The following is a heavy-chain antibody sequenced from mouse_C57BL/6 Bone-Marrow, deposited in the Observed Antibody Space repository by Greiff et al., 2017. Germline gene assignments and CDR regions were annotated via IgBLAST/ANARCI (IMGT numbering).Heavy chain of an antibody. J-gene: IGHJ4*01. V-gene: IGHV5-17*01. CDR3: ASRPYAMDY. CDR2: ISSGSSTI. CDR1: GFTFSDYG. Sequence: DVMLVESGGGLVKPGGSLKLSCAASGFTFSDYGMHWVRQAPEKGLEWVAYISSGSSTIYYADTVKGRFTISRDNAKNTLFLQMTSLRSEDTAMYYCASRPYAMDYWGQGTSVTVSS.